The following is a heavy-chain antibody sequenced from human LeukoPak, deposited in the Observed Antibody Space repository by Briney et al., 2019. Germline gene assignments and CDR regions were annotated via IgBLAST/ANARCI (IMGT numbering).Heavy chain of an antibody. CDR1: GFTFSTYT. CDR2: ISFDGSNR. V-gene: IGHV3-30-3*01. Sequence: GRSLRLSCAASGFTFSTYTMHWVRQAPGKGLEWVTLISFDGSNRYFADSVRGRFTISRDNSKNTLYLQMNSLRAEDTAVYYCAGDKGYYWGQGTLVSVSS. CDR3: AGDKGYY. J-gene: IGHJ4*02.